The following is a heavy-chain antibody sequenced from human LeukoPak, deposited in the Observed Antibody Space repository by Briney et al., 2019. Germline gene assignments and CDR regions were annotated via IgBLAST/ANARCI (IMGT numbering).Heavy chain of an antibody. CDR3: ARDFLTGAGTFDY. J-gene: IGHJ4*02. D-gene: IGHD3-9*01. CDR1: EDIFTTDY. V-gene: IGHV1-46*01. CDR2: INPSGDTT. Sequence: ASVKVSCKASEDIFTTDYIHWGGEATGQGLEWMGTINPSGDTTTYAQNFQGRVTMTRDTSTSTVYMELSSLPSEHTAAYYCARDFLTGAGTFDYWGQGTLVTVSS.